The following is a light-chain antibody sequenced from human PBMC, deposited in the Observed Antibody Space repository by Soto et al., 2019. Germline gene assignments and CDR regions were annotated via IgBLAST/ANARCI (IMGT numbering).Light chain of an antibody. J-gene: IGKJ1*01. CDR1: QSVDIN. CDR3: QQYRSWPRT. Sequence: EIVLTQSPSTLSVSPLERFTLSCRASQSVDINLAWYQQKPGQAPRLLIYGASTRATDMSGTFSGRGSGTEFTLTISNLRPEDFAVYYCQQYRSWPRTFGQGTRWIS. CDR2: GAS. V-gene: IGKV3-15*01.